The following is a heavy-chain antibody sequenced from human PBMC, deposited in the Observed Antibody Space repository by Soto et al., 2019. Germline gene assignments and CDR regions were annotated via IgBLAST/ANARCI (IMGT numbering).Heavy chain of an antibody. CDR3: ARGPRKXYYGSGSYYYYYMDV. V-gene: IGHV4-34*01. Sequence: PSETLSLTCAVYGGSFSGYYWSWIRQPPGKGLEWIGEINHSGSTNYNPSLKSRVTISVDTSKNQFSLKLSSVTAADTAVYYCARGPRKXYYGSGSYYYYYMDVWGKGTTVTVSS. D-gene: IGHD3-10*01. CDR2: INHSGST. J-gene: IGHJ6*03. CDR1: GGSFSGYY.